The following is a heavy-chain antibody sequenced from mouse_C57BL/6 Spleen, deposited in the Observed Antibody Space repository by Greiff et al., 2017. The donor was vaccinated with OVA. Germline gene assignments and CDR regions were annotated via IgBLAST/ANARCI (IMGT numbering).Heavy chain of an antibody. CDR1: GYAFSSSW. CDR3: ARRTTVGYFDV. D-gene: IGHD1-1*01. J-gene: IGHJ1*03. V-gene: IGHV1-82*01. CDR2: IYPGDGDT. Sequence: QVQLQQSGPELVKPGASVKISCKASGYAFSSSWMNWVKQRPGKGLEWIGRIYPGDGDTNYNGKFKGKATLTADKSSSTAYMQLSSLTSEDSAVYFCARRTTVGYFDVWGTGTTGTVSS.